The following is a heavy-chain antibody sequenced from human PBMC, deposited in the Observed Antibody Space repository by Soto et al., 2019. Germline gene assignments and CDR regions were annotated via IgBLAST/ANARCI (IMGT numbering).Heavy chain of an antibody. Sequence: EVQLVESGGGLVQPGGSLKLSCAASGFTFTNYWIHWVRQAPGKGLVWVSRINSDGSNINYADFVKGRCTISRDNAKTTVYLQMNSLRAEDTAVYFCASSATGLYGDYNWGQGALVTVSS. J-gene: IGHJ4*02. CDR1: GFTFTNYW. CDR3: ASSATGLYGDYN. CDR2: INSDGSNI. V-gene: IGHV3-74*01. D-gene: IGHD4-17*01.